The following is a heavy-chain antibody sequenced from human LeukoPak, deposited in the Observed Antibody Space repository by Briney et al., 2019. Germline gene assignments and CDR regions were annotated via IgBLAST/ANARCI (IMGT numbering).Heavy chain of an antibody. J-gene: IGHJ6*03. CDR3: AREGTIRFLEPPVRNYYMDV. CDR1: GFTFSSYG. Sequence: GGSLRLSCAASGFTFSSYGMHWVRQAPGKGLEWVAVISYDGSNKYYADSVKGRFTISRDNSKNTLYLQMNSLRAEDTAVYYCAREGTIRFLEPPVRNYYMDVWGKGTTVTVSS. D-gene: IGHD3-3*01. CDR2: ISYDGSNK. V-gene: IGHV3-30*03.